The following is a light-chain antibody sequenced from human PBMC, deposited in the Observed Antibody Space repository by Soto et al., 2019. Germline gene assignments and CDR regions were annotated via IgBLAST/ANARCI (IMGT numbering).Light chain of an antibody. V-gene: IGLV2-14*01. Sequence: QSALTQPASVSGSPGQSITISCTGTSSDVGGYNYVSWYQQHPGEAPKLMIYDVSYRPSGVSNRFSGSKSGNTASLTISGLQAEDEADYYCSSYTSSSTYVFGAGTKLTVL. J-gene: IGLJ1*01. CDR2: DVS. CDR1: SSDVGGYNY. CDR3: SSYTSSSTYV.